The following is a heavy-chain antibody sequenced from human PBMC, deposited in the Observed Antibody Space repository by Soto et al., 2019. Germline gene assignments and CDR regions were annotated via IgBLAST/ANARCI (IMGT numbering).Heavy chain of an antibody. D-gene: IGHD6-19*01. CDR3: ACKAVAGTFDY. J-gene: IGHJ4*02. Sequence: QVQLQESGPGLVKPSGTLSLTCAVSGGSIRSSNWWSWVRQPPGKGLEWIGEIDHRGSTNYNPSLKSRVTLSVXKSKNQFALKLSSVTAADTAVYYCACKAVAGTFDYWGKGTLVTVSS. CDR2: IDHRGST. CDR1: GGSIRSSNW. V-gene: IGHV4-4*02.